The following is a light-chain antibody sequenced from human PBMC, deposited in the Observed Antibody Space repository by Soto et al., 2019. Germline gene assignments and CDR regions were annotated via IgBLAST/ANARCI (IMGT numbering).Light chain of an antibody. CDR3: SSHTNISPL. Sequence: QSVLTQPPSVSGSPGQSVTISCTGTSSDVGSYDRVSWYQQPPGTAPKVIIYEVSHRPSGVPDRFSGSKSGNTASLTISGLQAEYEADYFCSSHTNISPLFGGGTKLTVL. CDR1: SSDVGSYDR. CDR2: EVS. J-gene: IGLJ2*01. V-gene: IGLV2-18*02.